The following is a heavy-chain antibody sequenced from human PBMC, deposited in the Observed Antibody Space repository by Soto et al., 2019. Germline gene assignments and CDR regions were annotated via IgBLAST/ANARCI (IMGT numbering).Heavy chain of an antibody. J-gene: IGHJ4*02. CDR2: ISGSGGST. CDR1: GFTFSSYA. V-gene: IGHV3-23*01. CDR3: AKDCPPYYYDSSGYRCGY. Sequence: GGSLRLSCAASGFTFSSYAMSWVRQAPGKGLEWVSAISGSGGSTYYADSVKGRFTISRDNSKNTLYLQMNSLRAEDTAVYYCAKDCPPYYYDSSGYRCGYWGQGTLVTVSS. D-gene: IGHD3-22*01.